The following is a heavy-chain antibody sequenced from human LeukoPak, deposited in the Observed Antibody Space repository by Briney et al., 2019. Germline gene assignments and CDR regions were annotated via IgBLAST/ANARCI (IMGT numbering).Heavy chain of an antibody. CDR2: IKQDGSEK. V-gene: IGHV3-7*05. CDR1: GFTLSNYW. CDR3: ARASDPWLQLT. D-gene: IGHD5-24*01. Sequence: GGSLRLSCAASGFTLSNYWMIWVRQAPGKGLEGVGNIKQDGSEKRYADSVRGRFSISRDNAQTSLYLQMNSLRAEDTAVYYCARASDPWLQLTWGQGTLVTVSS. J-gene: IGHJ5*02.